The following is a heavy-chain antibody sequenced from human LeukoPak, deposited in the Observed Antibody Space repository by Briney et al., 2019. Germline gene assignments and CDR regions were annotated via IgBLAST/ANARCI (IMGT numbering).Heavy chain of an antibody. Sequence: ASVKVSCKASGYTFTNYGITWVRQAPGQGLEWMGWISAYNGNTNYAQKLQGRVTMTTDTSTSTAYMELRSLRSDDTAVYYCASTEHYYGSGSYSSHPPYYFDYWGQGTLVTVSS. CDR2: ISAYNGNT. V-gene: IGHV1-18*01. CDR3: ASTEHYYGSGSYSSHPPYYFDY. D-gene: IGHD3-10*01. J-gene: IGHJ4*02. CDR1: GYTFTNYG.